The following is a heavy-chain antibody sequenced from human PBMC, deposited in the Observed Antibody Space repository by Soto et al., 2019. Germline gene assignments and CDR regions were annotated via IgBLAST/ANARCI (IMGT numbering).Heavy chain of an antibody. V-gene: IGHV5-51*01. Sequence: PVASLKLSCKASGYRFTTYWLVWVRQMPGKGLEWMGIIYPGDSDTKYSPSFEGQVTISADKTFSTAYLQWFSLKSSDTAIYCCARRVITPEYYFDYWGQGTPVTVS. J-gene: IGHJ4*02. CDR1: GYRFTTYW. CDR3: ARRVITPEYYFDY. D-gene: IGHD3-22*01. CDR2: IYPGDSDT.